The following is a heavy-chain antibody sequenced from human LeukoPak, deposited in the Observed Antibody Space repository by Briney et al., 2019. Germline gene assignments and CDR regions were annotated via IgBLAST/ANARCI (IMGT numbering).Heavy chain of an antibody. Sequence: GGSLRLSCEASGFTFNIFSMNWVRQAPGKGLEWLSYIGGNTGIIWYADSVKGRFTISRDNAKNSLYLQMNSLRAEDTAVYYCAREYSSSSGRAFDIWGQGTMVTVSS. CDR3: AREYSSSSGRAFDI. D-gene: IGHD6-6*01. CDR1: GFTFNIFS. CDR2: IGGNTGII. V-gene: IGHV3-48*01. J-gene: IGHJ3*02.